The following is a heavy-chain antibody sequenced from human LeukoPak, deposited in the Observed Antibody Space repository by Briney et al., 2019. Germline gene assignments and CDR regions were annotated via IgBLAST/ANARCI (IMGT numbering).Heavy chain of an antibody. V-gene: IGHV1-18*01. CDR2: ISTYNGNT. CDR1: GYTFINFG. J-gene: IGHJ5*02. CDR3: ARYCTSATCYAFVP. D-gene: IGHD2-2*01. Sequence: GASVKVSCKASGYTFINFGISWVRQAPGQGLEWMGWISTYNGNTENAKKFQGRVTMTTDTSTSTAYMELRSLRSDDTAVYYCARYCTSATCYAFVPWGEGSLVTVSS.